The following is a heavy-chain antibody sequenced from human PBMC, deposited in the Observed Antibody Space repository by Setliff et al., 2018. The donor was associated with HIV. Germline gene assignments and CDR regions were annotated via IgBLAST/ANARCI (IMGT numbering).Heavy chain of an antibody. Sequence: SETLSLTCAVSGYSITGGYFWGWIRQPPGKGLEWIGSIYQSGSTYYNPSLKSRVTISVDTSKNQFSLILNSVTAADTAVYYCARRFGRGLPDWGQGTLVTVSS. V-gene: IGHV4-38-2*01. CDR1: GYSITGGYF. J-gene: IGHJ4*02. CDR3: ARRFGRGLPD. D-gene: IGHD3-16*01. CDR2: IYQSGST.